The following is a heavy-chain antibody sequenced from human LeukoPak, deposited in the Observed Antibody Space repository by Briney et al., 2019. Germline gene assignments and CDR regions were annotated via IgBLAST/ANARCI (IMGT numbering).Heavy chain of an antibody. D-gene: IGHD2-21*01. Sequence: PSETLSLTXTVSGGSLSSSSYYWGWIRQPPGKGLEWIGSIYYSGSTYYNPSLKSRVTISVDTSKNQFSLKLSSVTAAGTAVYYCARLPYCGGDCYSNFDYWRQGTLVTVSS. CDR3: ARLPYCGGDCYSNFDY. J-gene: IGHJ4*02. CDR1: GGSLSSSSYY. CDR2: IYYSGST. V-gene: IGHV4-39*01.